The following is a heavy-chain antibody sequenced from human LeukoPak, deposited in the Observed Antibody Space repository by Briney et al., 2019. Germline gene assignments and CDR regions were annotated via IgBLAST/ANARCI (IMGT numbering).Heavy chain of an antibody. CDR2: IFYSGST. CDR1: GGSISSSSYY. D-gene: IGHD3-22*01. V-gene: IGHV4-39*02. Sequence: SETLSLTRTVSGGSISSSSYYSGWIRQPPGKGLEWIGSIFYSGSTHYNPSPQSRVTISVDTSKNQFSLKLSSVTAADTAVYYCAREDDSSGYYYGRCDYWGQGTLVTVSS. J-gene: IGHJ4*02. CDR3: AREDDSSGYYYGRCDY.